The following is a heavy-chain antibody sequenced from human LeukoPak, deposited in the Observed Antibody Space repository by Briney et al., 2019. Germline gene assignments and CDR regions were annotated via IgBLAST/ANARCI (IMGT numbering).Heavy chain of an antibody. J-gene: IGHJ4*02. CDR3: ARAITPGYGYYYFDY. CDR2: LSDDGRNK. V-gene: IGHV3-30*04. Sequence: GGSLRLSCAAAGFTFSSYAMHWVRQAPGKGPEWVAVLSDDGRNKYYADSVKGRFTISRDNSKNTLYLQMNSLRAEDTAVYYCARAITPGYGYYYFDYWGQGTLVTVSS. D-gene: IGHD5-18*01. CDR1: GFTFSSYA.